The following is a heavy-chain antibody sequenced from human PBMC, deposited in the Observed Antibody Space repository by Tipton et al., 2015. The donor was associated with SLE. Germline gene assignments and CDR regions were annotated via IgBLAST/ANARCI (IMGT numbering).Heavy chain of an antibody. Sequence: TLSLTCTLSSGSISSTSYYWGWIRQPPGKELEWIGSVYCSGSTYYNASLRSRVSISVDTSMNQFYLRLSSVTAADAAVYYCARHGVAAGGLLDYWGQGTLVTVSS. CDR1: SGSISSTSYY. D-gene: IGHD2-8*01. CDR3: ARHGVAAGGLLDY. CDR2: VYCSGST. J-gene: IGHJ4*02. V-gene: IGHV4-39*07.